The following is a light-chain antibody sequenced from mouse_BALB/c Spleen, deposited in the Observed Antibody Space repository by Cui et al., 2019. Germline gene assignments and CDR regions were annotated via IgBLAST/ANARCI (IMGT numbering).Light chain of an antibody. CDR2: GIS. CDR3: QQRSSYPRT. Sequence: LLLTQSPAITAASPGEKVTTTCSASSSVSYMNWYQQKPGASPKIWIYGISNLASGVPARFSGSGSGTSFSFTINSMEAEDVATYYCQQRSSYPRTFGGGTKLEIK. V-gene: IGKV4-90*01. J-gene: IGKJ1*01. CDR1: SSVSY.